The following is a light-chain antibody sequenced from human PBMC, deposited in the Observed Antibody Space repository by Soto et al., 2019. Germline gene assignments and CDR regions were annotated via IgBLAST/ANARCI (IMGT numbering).Light chain of an antibody. Sequence: DVVMTQSPLSLSVTLGQPASISCRSSQSLVYSDGNTYLSWFHQRPGQSPRRLIYKVSNRGSGVPDRISGSGSGTDFTLKISRVEAEDVGIYYCMKGAHWPPTFGPGTRVDIK. CDR3: MKGAHWPPT. CDR1: QSLVYSDGNTY. V-gene: IGKV2-30*01. J-gene: IGKJ3*01. CDR2: KVS.